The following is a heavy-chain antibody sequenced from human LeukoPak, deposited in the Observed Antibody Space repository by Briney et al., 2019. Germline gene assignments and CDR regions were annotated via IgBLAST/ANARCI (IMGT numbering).Heavy chain of an antibody. V-gene: IGHV4-59*01. D-gene: IGHD2-15*01. CDR3: ARASREGYCSGGSCYSDYYYYMDV. CDR2: IYYSGST. Sequence: SETLSLTCTVSGGSISSYYWSWIRQPPGNGLEWIGYIYYSGSTNYNPSLKSRVTISVDTSKNQFSLKLSSVTAADTAVYYCARASREGYCSGGSCYSDYYYYMDVWGKGTTVTVSS. J-gene: IGHJ6*03. CDR1: GGSISSYY.